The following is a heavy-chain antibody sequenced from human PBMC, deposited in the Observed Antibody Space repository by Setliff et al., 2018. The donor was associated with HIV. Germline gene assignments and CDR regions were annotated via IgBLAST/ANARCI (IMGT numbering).Heavy chain of an antibody. Sequence: RASVKVSCKASGYTFTSYAMNWVRQAPGKGLEWMVNFDPEDGETFYAQKFQGRLTMTEDTSTDTAYMELSSLRSDDTAMYYCATDPGYSSTWYSESFQHWGQGTVVTVSS. V-gene: IGHV1-24*01. J-gene: IGHJ1*01. CDR3: ATDPGYSSTWYSESFQH. CDR2: FDPEDGET. D-gene: IGHD6-13*01. CDR1: GYTFTSYA.